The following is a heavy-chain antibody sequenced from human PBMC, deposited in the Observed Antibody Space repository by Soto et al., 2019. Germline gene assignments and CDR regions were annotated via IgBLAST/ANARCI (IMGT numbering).Heavy chain of an antibody. D-gene: IGHD2-2*01. V-gene: IGHV4-39*01. Sequence: SETLSLTCTVSGGSISSSSYYWGWIRQPPGKGLEWIGSIYYSGSTYYNPSLKSRVTISVDTSKNQFSLKLSSVTAADTAVYYCAQVVPAAMSLNWFDPWGQGTLVTISS. J-gene: IGHJ5*02. CDR2: IYYSGST. CDR3: AQVVPAAMSLNWFDP. CDR1: GGSISSSSYY.